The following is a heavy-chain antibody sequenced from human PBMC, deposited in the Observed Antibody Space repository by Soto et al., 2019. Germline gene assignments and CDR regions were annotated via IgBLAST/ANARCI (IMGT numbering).Heavy chain of an antibody. Sequence: PGGSLRLSCAASGFTFSSYAMHWVRQAPGKGLEWVAVISYDGSNKYYADSVKGRFTISRDNSKNTLYLQMNSLRAEDTAVYYCASGGYCSGGSCLSDAFDIWGQGTMVTVSS. CDR2: ISYDGSNK. CDR1: GFTFSSYA. D-gene: IGHD2-15*01. CDR3: ASGGYCSGGSCLSDAFDI. V-gene: IGHV3-30-3*01. J-gene: IGHJ3*02.